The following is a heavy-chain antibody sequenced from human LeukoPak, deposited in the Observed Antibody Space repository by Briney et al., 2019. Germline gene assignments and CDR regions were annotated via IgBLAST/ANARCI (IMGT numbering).Heavy chain of an antibody. CDR3: ARDHSCGGDRYSYYFDY. Sequence: GGSLRLSCAASGFTFSTYTMTWVRQAPGKGLEWVSSISSSSSYMYYANSVKGRFTISRDNAKNSLYLQMNSLGAEDTAVYYCARDHSCGGDRYSYYFDYWGQGTLVTVSS. J-gene: IGHJ4*02. D-gene: IGHD2-21*02. CDR2: ISSSSSYM. V-gene: IGHV3-21*01. CDR1: GFTFSTYT.